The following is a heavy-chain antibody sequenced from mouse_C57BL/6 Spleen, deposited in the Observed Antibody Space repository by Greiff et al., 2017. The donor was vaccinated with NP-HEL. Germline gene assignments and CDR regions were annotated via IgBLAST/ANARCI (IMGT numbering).Heavy chain of an antibody. D-gene: IGHD1-1*01. CDR2: IYPGSGST. V-gene: IGHV1-55*01. Sequence: VQLQQSGAELVKPGASVKMSCKASGYTFTSYWITWVKQRPGQGLEWIGDIYPGSGSTNYNEKFKSKATLTVDTSSSTAYMQLSSLTSEDSAVYYCARSFITTVVYFDYWGQGTTLTVSS. J-gene: IGHJ2*01. CDR1: GYTFTSYW. CDR3: ARSFITTVVYFDY.